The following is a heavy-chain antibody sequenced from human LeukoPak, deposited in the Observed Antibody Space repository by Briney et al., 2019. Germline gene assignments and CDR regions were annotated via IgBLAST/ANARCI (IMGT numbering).Heavy chain of an antibody. CDR2: ISTDGSTI. Sequence: GGSLRLSCAGSGFTFSNYWMHWVRQVPGKGLVWVSRISTDGSTINYADSVKGRFTISRDNAKNTLYLQMNTLRAEDTAVYYCAKARGAATYYYYYMDVWGKGTTVTVYS. CDR1: GFTFSNYW. J-gene: IGHJ6*03. CDR3: AKARGAATYYYYYMDV. D-gene: IGHD1-26*01. V-gene: IGHV3-74*01.